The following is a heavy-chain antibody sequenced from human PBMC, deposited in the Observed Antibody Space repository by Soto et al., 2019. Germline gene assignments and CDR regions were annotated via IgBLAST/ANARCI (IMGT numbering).Heavy chain of an antibody. CDR1: GGSISSGGYY. CDR3: ATLYMVRGVRTFDY. V-gene: IGHV4-31*03. Sequence: QVQLQESGPGLVKPSQTLSLTCTVSGGSISSGGYYWSWIRQHPGKGLEWIGYIYYTGRTYYNPALNSRVTISVDTSKNQFSLKLSSVTAADTAVYYCATLYMVRGVRTFDYWGQGTLVTVSS. D-gene: IGHD3-10*01. CDR2: IYYTGRT. J-gene: IGHJ4*02.